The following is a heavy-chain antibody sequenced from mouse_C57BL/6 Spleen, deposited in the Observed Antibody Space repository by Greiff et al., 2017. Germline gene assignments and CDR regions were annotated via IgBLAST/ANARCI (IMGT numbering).Heavy chain of an antibody. V-gene: IGHV1-72*01. CDR3: ARPYYSTSYAMDY. D-gene: IGHD2-5*01. CDR1: GYTFTSYW. CDR2: IDPNSGGT. J-gene: IGHJ4*01. Sequence: QVQLQQPGAELVKPGASVKLSCKASGYTFTSYWMHWVKQRPGRGLEWIGRIDPNSGGTKYNEKFKSQATLAVDKPSSTAYMQLSSLTSEDSAVYYCARPYYSTSYAMDYWGQGTSVTVSS.